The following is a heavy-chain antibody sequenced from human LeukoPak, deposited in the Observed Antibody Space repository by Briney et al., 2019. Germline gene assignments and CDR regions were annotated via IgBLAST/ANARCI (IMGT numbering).Heavy chain of an antibody. V-gene: IGHV4-4*07. CDR3: ARVRLGRGLDY. J-gene: IGHJ4*02. CDR2: IHTSGST. Sequence: SETLSLTCTVSGDSISSSYWGRIRHPAGKGLEWIGRIHTSGSTYYSPSLKSRVTMSVDTSTNQFSLKLSSVTAADTAMYYCARVRLGRGLDYWGQGTLVTVSS. CDR1: GDSISSSY. D-gene: IGHD6-19*01.